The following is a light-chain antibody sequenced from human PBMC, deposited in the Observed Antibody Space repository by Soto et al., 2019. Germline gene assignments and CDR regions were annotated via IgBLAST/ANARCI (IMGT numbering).Light chain of an antibody. CDR2: GTS. Sequence: EVVLTQSPDTLSLSPGNRVTLSCRASQSLTSSYLTWYQLKPGQAPRRLIYGTSTRATGIPDRFSGSGSGTDFTLTITSLQSEDFAVFYCQQYNTSEITFGQGTRLEIK. CDR3: QQYNTSEIT. V-gene: IGKV3-20*01. J-gene: IGKJ5*01. CDR1: QSLTSSY.